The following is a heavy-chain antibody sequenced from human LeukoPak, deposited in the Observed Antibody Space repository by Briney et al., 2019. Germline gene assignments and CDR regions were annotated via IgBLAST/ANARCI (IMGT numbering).Heavy chain of an antibody. CDR2: ISSSTSFI. Sequence: GGSLRLSWAASGFTFSSYSMNWVRQAPGKGLEWVSSISSSTSFIYYADSVKGRFTISRDNAKNSLYLQMNSLRAEDTAVYYSARVARGAGTVPYYYYGMDVWGQGTTVTVSS. V-gene: IGHV3-21*01. J-gene: IGHJ6*02. CDR1: GFTFSSYS. CDR3: ARVARGAGTVPYYYYGMDV. D-gene: IGHD6-19*01.